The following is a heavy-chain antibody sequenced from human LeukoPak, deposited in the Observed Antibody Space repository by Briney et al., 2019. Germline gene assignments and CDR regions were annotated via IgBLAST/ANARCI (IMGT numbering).Heavy chain of an antibody. Sequence: GGSLRLSCAASGFTFSSYGMHWVRQAPGKGLEWVAFIRYDGSNKYYADSVKGRFTISRDNSKNTLYLQMNSLRAEDTAVYYCAKTTYDSSGYYYYYYYMDVWGKGTTVTVSS. CDR3: AKTTYDSSGYYYYYYYMDV. CDR1: GFTFSSYG. CDR2: IRYDGSNK. D-gene: IGHD3-22*01. J-gene: IGHJ6*03. V-gene: IGHV3-30*02.